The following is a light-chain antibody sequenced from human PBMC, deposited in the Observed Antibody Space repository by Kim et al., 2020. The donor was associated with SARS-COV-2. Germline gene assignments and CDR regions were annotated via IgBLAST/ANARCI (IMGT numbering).Light chain of an antibody. Sequence: ASVGDRVTITCRASQSISSYLNWYQQQPAKAPKLLIYTASSLQSGVPSRFSGSGSGTDFTLTISSLQPEDFATYYCQQSYTTPRTFGQGTKVDIK. V-gene: IGKV1-39*01. CDR1: QSISSY. CDR3: QQSYTTPRT. CDR2: TAS. J-gene: IGKJ1*01.